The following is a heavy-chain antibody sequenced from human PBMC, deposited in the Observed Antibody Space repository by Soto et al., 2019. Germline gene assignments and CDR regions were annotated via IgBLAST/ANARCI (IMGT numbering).Heavy chain of an antibody. J-gene: IGHJ6*02. CDR2: ISYDGSNK. CDR3: ARWFGELLPNYYYYGMDV. CDR1: GFTFSSYA. D-gene: IGHD3-10*01. Sequence: GGSLRLSCAASGFTFSSYAMHWVRQAPGKGLEWVAVISYDGSNKYYADSVKGRFTISRDDSKNTLYLQMNSLRAEDTAVYYCARWFGELLPNYYYYGMDVWGQGTTVTVSS. V-gene: IGHV3-30-3*01.